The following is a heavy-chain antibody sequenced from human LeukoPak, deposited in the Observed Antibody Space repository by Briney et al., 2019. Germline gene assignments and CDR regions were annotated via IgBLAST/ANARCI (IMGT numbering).Heavy chain of an antibody. J-gene: IGHJ4*02. V-gene: IGHV3-13*01. CDR1: GFSFSSYD. D-gene: IGHD6-13*01. CDR2: IGTAGDT. Sequence: GGSLSLSRTTSGFSFSSYDMHWVRQGTGKGLEWVSAIGTAGDTYYGGSVKGRFTISRENAKNALFLQMNSLRAGDTAVYYCARVAAAGKGFDHWGQGTLVTVSS. CDR3: ARVAAAGKGFDH.